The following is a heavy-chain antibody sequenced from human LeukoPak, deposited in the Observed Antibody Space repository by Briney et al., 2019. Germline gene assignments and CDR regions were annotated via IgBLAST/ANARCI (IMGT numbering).Heavy chain of an antibody. D-gene: IGHD5-12*01. J-gene: IGHJ4*02. Sequence: GGSLRLSCAASGFTFSSYEMNWVRQAPGKGLEWVYYISSGGSTIYYADSVKGQFTISRDNAKNSLYLQMNSLRAEDTAVYYCARAVGYSGFSDYWGQGTLVTVSS. CDR3: ARAVGYSGFSDY. V-gene: IGHV3-48*03. CDR1: GFTFSSYE. CDR2: ISSGGSTI.